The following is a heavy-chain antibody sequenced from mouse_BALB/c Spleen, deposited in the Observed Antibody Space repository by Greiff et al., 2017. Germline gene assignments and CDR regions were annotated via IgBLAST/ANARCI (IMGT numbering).Heavy chain of an antibody. V-gene: IGHV1S81*02. CDR1: GYTFTSYW. Sequence: QVQLQQPGAELVKPGASVKLSCKASGYTFTSYWMHWVKQRPGQGLEWIGEINPSNGRTNYNEKFKSKATLTVDKSSSTAYMQLSSLTSEDSAVYFCARGGLAFDYWGQGTTLTVSS. J-gene: IGHJ2*01. D-gene: IGHD1-1*02. CDR2: INPSNGRT. CDR3: ARGGLAFDY.